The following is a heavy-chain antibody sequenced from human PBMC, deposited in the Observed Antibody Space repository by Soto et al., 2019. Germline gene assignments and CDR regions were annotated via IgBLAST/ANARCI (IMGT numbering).Heavy chain of an antibody. Sequence: TPGKGLEWIGYIYYSASTNYSPSLKSRVTISVDTSKNQFSLNLRVEDSAVYYCAKRPRWAISATDHFDSWGQGTLVTVSS. J-gene: IGHJ4*02. CDR2: IYYSAST. V-gene: IGHV4-59*12. D-gene: IGHD6-13*01. CDR3: AKRPRWAISATDHFDS.